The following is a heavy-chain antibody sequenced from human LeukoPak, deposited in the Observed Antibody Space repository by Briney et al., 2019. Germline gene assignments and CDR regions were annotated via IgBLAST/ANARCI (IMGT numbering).Heavy chain of an antibody. CDR2: IYSGGST. CDR1: GFTVSSNY. J-gene: IGHJ4*02. Sequence: GGSLRLSCAASGFTVSSNYMSWVRQAPGKGLEWVSVIYSGGSTYYADSVKGRFTISRDNSKNTLYLQMNSLRAEDTAVYYCARGLPSLYGSGSSCYFDYWGQGTLVTVSS. V-gene: IGHV3-53*01. D-gene: IGHD3-10*01. CDR3: ARGLPSLYGSGSSCYFDY.